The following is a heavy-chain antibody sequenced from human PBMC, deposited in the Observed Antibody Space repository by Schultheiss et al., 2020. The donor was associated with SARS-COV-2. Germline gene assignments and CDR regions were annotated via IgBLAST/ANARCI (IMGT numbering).Heavy chain of an antibody. V-gene: IGHV4-61*05. CDR2: IYYSGST. CDR1: GGSISSSSYY. D-gene: IGHD2-15*01. CDR3: ARLVVVAATPLANYYYGMDV. Sequence: SETLSLTCTVSGGSISSSSYYWGWIRQPPGKGLEWIGYIYYSGSTNYNPSLKSRVTISVDTSKNQFSLKLSSVTAADTAVYYCARLVVVAATPLANYYYGMDVWGQGTTVTVSS. J-gene: IGHJ6*02.